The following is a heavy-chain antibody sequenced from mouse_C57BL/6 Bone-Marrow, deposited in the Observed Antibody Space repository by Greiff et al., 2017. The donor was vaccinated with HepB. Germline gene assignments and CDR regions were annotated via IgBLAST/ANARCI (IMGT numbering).Heavy chain of an antibody. CDR2: INPNNGGT. V-gene: IGHV1-18*01. CDR1: GYTFTDYN. D-gene: IGHD1-1*01. CDR3: ARGDYFWFAY. Sequence: VHVKQSGPELVKPGASVKIPCKASGYTFTDYNMDWVKQSHGKSLEWIGDINPNNGGTIYNQKFKGKATLTVDKSSSTAYMELRSLTSEDTAVYYCARGDYFWFAYWGQGTLVTVSA. J-gene: IGHJ3*01.